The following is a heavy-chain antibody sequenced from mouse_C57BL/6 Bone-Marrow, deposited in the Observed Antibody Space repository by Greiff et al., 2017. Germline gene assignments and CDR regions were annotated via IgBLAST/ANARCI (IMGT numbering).Heavy chain of an antibody. Sequence: QVQLQQPGAELVMPGASVKLSCKASGYTFTSYWMHWVKQRPGQGLEWIGEIDPSDSYTNYNQKFKGKSTLTVDKSSSTAYMQLSSLTSEDSAVYYCARDYYGSSCDFDVWGTGTTVTVSS. J-gene: IGHJ1*03. CDR2: IDPSDSYT. D-gene: IGHD1-1*01. CDR1: GYTFTSYW. CDR3: ARDYYGSSCDFDV. V-gene: IGHV1-69*01.